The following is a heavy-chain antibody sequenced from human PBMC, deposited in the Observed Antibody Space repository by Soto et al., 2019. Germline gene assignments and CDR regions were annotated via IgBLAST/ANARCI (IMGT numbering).Heavy chain of an antibody. CDR3: ARDQVYDFWSSYHNALPRSYTRSDP. Sequence: ASGEVSCKAAGYPFTSWGISWGRQAPGEGLEWMGWISAYNGNTNYAQKLQGRVTMTTDTSTSTAYMELRSLRSDDTAVYYCARDQVYDFWSSYHNALPRSYTRSDPWG. D-gene: IGHD3-3*01. J-gene: IGHJ5*02. CDR1: GYPFTSWG. CDR2: ISAYNGNT. V-gene: IGHV1-18*01.